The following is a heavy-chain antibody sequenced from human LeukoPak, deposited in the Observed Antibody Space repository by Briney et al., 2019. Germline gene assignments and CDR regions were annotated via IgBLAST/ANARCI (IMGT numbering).Heavy chain of an antibody. CDR1: GFTFSDYY. D-gene: IGHD5-18*01. Sequence: PGGSLGLSCAASGFTFSDYYMSWIRQPPGQGLEWVSYITSSSSYTNYADSVKGRFTISRDNAKNSFYLQMNSLRAEDTAMYYCARQIRGYSGYFDYWGQGSLVTVSS. CDR3: ARQIRGYSGYFDY. CDR2: ITSSSSYT. J-gene: IGHJ4*02. V-gene: IGHV3-11*03.